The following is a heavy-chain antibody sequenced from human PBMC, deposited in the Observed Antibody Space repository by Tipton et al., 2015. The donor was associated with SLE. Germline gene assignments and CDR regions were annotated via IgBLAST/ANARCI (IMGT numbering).Heavy chain of an antibody. J-gene: IGHJ5*02. V-gene: IGHV4-59*01. CDR3: ARLEDPFGIFGVPKGWFDP. CDR2: IYYSGST. Sequence: TLSLTCTVSGGSISSYYWSWIRQPPGKGLEWIGYIYYSGSTNYNPSLKSRVTMSVDTSKRQFSLKLTSVTAADTAVYYCARLEDPFGIFGVPKGWFDPWGQGTLVTVSS. D-gene: IGHD3-3*02. CDR1: GGSISSYY.